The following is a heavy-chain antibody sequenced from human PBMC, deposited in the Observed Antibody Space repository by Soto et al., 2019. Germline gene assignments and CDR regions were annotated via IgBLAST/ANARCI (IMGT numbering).Heavy chain of an antibody. J-gene: IGHJ4*02. CDR2: ISVSGGST. CDR1: GFSFTAYA. D-gene: IGHD2-15*01. CDR3: AKEIGHIIVVVAKGPFDS. V-gene: IGHV3-23*01. Sequence: GGSLRLSCAGSGFSFTAYALNWVRQAPGKGLEWVAGISVSGGSTRYADSVKGRFTISRDNSKNTVHLQMSSLRAEDTAVYYCAKEIGHIIVVVAKGPFDSWGQGTLVTVSS.